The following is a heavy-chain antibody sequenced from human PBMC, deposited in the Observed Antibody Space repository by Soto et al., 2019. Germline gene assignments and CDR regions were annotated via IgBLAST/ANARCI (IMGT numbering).Heavy chain of an antibody. CDR1: GGSFSGYY. J-gene: IGHJ5*02. Sequence: SETLSLTCAVYGGSFSGYYWNWIRQPPGKGLEWIGEINHSGSTNYNPSLKSRVTISIDTSKNQFSLKLTSVTAADTAVYYCARGTLIAAAGTWFDPWGQGTLVTVSS. V-gene: IGHV4-34*01. CDR2: INHSGST. CDR3: ARGTLIAAAGTWFDP. D-gene: IGHD6-13*01.